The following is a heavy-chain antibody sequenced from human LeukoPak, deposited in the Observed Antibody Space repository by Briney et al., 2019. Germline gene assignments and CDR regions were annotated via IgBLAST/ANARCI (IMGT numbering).Heavy chain of an antibody. J-gene: IGHJ3*02. CDR2: ISSSSSYI. CDR1: GFTFSSYS. V-gene: IGHV3-21*01. CDR3: ARGSRFGVVGRDAFDI. Sequence: GGSLRLSCAASGFTFSSYSMNWVRQAPGKGLEWVSSISSSSSYIYYADSVKGRFTISRDNAKNSLYLQMNSLRAEDTAVYYCARGSRFGVVGRDAFDIWGQGTMVTVSS. D-gene: IGHD3-3*01.